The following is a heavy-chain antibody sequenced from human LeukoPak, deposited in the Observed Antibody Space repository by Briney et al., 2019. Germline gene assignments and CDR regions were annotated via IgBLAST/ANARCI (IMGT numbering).Heavy chain of an antibody. CDR1: GFTFSSYW. Sequence: GGSLRLSCAASGFTFSSYWMSWVRQAPGKGLEWVANIKQDGSEKYYVDSVKGRFTITRDNTRNSLFLQMYSLRAEDTAVYFCARVSRRCSGGSCYLGFDYWGQGTLVTVSS. D-gene: IGHD2-15*01. V-gene: IGHV3-7*01. CDR2: IKQDGSEK. CDR3: ARVSRRCSGGSCYLGFDY. J-gene: IGHJ4*02.